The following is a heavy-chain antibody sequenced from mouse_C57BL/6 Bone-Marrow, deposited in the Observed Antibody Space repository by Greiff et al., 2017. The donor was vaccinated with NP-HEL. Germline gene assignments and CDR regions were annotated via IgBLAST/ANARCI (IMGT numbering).Heavy chain of an antibody. D-gene: IGHD1-1*01. V-gene: IGHV1-64*01. CDR2: IHPNSGST. CDR1: GYTFTSYW. CDR3: ARAVYYYEAY. J-gene: IGHJ3*01. Sequence: VQLQQSGAELVKPGASVKLSCKASGYTFTSYWMHWVKQRPGQGLEWIGMIHPNSGSTNYNEKFKSKATLTVDKSSSTAYMQLSSLTSEDSAVYYCARAVYYYEAYWGQGTLVTVSA.